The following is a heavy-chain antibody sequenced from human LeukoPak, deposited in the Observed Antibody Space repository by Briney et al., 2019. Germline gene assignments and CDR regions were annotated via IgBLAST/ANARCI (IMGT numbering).Heavy chain of an antibody. D-gene: IGHD4-23*01. J-gene: IGHJ4*02. Sequence: GGSLRLSCAASGFTFSSYSMNWVRQAPGKGLEWVSSISSSSSYIYYADSVKGRFTISRDNAKNSLYLQMNSLRAEDTAVYYCARDQGEYGGNSFDYWGQGTLVTVSS. CDR2: ISSSSSYI. V-gene: IGHV3-21*01. CDR1: GFTFSSYS. CDR3: ARDQGEYGGNSFDY.